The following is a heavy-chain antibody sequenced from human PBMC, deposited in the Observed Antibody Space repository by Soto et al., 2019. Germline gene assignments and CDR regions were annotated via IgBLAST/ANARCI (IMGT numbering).Heavy chain of an antibody. J-gene: IGHJ4*02. V-gene: IGHV3-11*01. CDR1: GFTFSDYY. Sequence: PGGSLRLSCAASGFTFSDYYMSWIRQAPGKGLEWVSYISSSGSTIYYADSVKGRFTISRDNAKNSLYLQMNSLRAEDTAVYYCARGYCSSTSCYVSENKFDYWGQGTLVTVSS. CDR3: ARGYCSSTSCYVSENKFDY. CDR2: ISSSGSTI. D-gene: IGHD2-2*01.